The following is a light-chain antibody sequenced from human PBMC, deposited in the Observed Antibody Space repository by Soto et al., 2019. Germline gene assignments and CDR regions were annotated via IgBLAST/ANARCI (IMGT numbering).Light chain of an antibody. Sequence: QSALTQPRSVSGSPGQSVTISCAGTNSDIGGYNFVSWYLQRPGTAPKLMIYDVTKRPSGVPDRFSGSKSGNTASLTISGLQAEDEADYYCSSYTTSTTYVFGTGTKVTVL. CDR1: NSDIGGYNF. J-gene: IGLJ1*01. CDR3: SSYTTSTTYV. V-gene: IGLV2-11*01. CDR2: DVT.